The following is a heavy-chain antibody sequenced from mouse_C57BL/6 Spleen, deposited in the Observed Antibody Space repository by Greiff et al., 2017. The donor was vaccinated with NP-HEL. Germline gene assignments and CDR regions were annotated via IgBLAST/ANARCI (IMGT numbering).Heavy chain of an antibody. V-gene: IGHV1-47*01. CDR3: ARGLRRGAYFDY. CDR2: FHPYNDDT. CDR1: GYTFTTYP. J-gene: IGHJ2*01. Sequence: QVQLKQSGAELVKPGASVKMSCKASGYTFTTYPIEWMKQNHGKSLEWIGNFHPYNDDTKYNEKFKGKATLTVEKSSSTVYLELSRLTSDDSAVYYCARGLRRGAYFDYWGQGTTLTVSS. D-gene: IGHD2-4*01.